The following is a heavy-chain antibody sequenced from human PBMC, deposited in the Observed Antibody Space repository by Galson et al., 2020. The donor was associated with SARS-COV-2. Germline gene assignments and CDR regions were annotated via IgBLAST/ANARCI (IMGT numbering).Heavy chain of an antibody. CDR2: ISISSSYI. V-gene: IGHV3-21*01. J-gene: IGHJ4*02. CDR1: GFTFSSYS. D-gene: IGHD6-6*01. CDR3: ARDSYSSSSCFDY. Sequence: GESLKISCAASGFTFSSYSMNWVRQAPGKGLEWVSSISISSSYIYYADSVKGRFTISRDNAKNSLYLQMNSLRAEDTAVYYCARDSYSSSSCFDYWGQGTLVTVSS.